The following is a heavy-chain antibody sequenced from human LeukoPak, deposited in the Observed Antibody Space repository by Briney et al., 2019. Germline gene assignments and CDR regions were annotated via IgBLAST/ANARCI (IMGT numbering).Heavy chain of an antibody. CDR3: AHSRGQSAFGI. CDR1: GFSLSTMGEA. V-gene: IGHV2-5*02. CDR2: IYWDDDE. D-gene: IGHD3-10*01. J-gene: IGHJ3*02. Sequence: SGPTLVNPTQTLTLTCTFSGFSLSTMGEAVGWIRQPPGKALEWLALIYWDDDERHSPSLKSRFTITKDTSKNQVVLTLTNMDPVDTATYYCAHSRGQSAFGIWGQGTMVTVSS.